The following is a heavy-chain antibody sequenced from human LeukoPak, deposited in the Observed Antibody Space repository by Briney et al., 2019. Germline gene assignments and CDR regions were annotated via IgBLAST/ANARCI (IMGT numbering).Heavy chain of an antibody. CDR2: IGTAGDI. D-gene: IGHD3-22*01. J-gene: IGHJ4*02. Sequence: GGSLRLSCAASGFTFSSYDMHWVRQATGKGLEWVSGIGTAGDIYYPGSVKGRFTISRDNAKNTLYLQMNGLRAEDTAVYYCARVGPRDSSGRYYFDYWGQGTLVTVSS. CDR3: ARVGPRDSSGRYYFDY. CDR1: GFTFSSYD. V-gene: IGHV3-13*01.